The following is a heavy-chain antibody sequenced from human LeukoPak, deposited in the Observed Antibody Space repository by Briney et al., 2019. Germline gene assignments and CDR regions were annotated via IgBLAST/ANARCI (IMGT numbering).Heavy chain of an antibody. CDR1: GYTLTELS. V-gene: IGHV1-24*01. D-gene: IGHD3-22*01. J-gene: IGHJ4*02. Sequence: ASVKVSCKVSGYTLTELSMHWVRQAPGKGLEWMGGFDPEDGETIYAQKFQGRATMTEDTSTDTAYMELSSLRSEDTAVYYCATWFPSYDSSGYYFDYWGQGTLVTVSS. CDR3: ATWFPSYDSSGYYFDY. CDR2: FDPEDGET.